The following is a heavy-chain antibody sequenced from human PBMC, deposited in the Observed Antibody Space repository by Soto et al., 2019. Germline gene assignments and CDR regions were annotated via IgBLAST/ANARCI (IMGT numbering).Heavy chain of an antibody. Sequence: QVQLQESGPGLVKPSETLSLTCTVSGGSISSYYWNWIRQPAGEGLEWIGRIYTTGSTNYNPSLKSPVTMSVDTSKNQFSLKLSSVTVADTAVYYCARAGPRGLTPLYFDSWGQGTLVTVSS. CDR1: GGSISSYY. CDR3: ARAGPRGLTPLYFDS. V-gene: IGHV4-4*07. D-gene: IGHD3-10*01. CDR2: IYTTGST. J-gene: IGHJ4*02.